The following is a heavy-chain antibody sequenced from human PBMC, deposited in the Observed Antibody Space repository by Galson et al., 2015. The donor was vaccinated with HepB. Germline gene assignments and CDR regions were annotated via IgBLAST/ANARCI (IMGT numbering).Heavy chain of an antibody. J-gene: IGHJ4*02. CDR2: IKSKTDGGTT. D-gene: IGHD3-3*01. CDR1: GFTFSNAW. CDR3: TTPYDFWSGYYLDY. Sequence: SLRLSCAASGFTFSNAWMSWVRQAPGKGLEWVGRIKSKTDGGTTDYAAPVKGRFTISRDDSKNALYLQMNSLKTEDTAVYYCTTPYDFWSGYYLDYWGQGTLVTVSS. V-gene: IGHV3-15*01.